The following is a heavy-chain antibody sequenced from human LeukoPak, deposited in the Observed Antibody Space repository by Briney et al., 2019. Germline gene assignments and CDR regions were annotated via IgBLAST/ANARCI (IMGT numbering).Heavy chain of an antibody. CDR1: GFTFSSYS. CDR3: ARVMDTHFDY. V-gene: IGHV3-21*01. J-gene: IGHJ4*02. D-gene: IGHD5-18*01. Sequence: PGGSLRLSCAASGFTFSSYSMNWLRQAPGKGLEWVSSISSSSSYIYYADSVKGRFPISRDNAKNSLYLQMNSLRAEDTAVYYCARVMDTHFDYWCQGTLVTVSS. CDR2: ISSSSSYI.